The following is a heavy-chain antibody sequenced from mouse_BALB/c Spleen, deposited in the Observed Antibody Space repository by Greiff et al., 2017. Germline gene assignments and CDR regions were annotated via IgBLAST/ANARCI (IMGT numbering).Heavy chain of an antibody. V-gene: IGHV8-11*01. Sequence: QVTLKVSGPGILQPSQTLSLTCSFSGFSLSTYGIGVGWIRQPSGKGLEWLAHIWWNDNKYYNTALKSRLTISKDTSNNQVFLKIASVDTADTATYYYARIEEGGYFDYWGQGTTLTVSS. CDR2: IWWNDNK. J-gene: IGHJ2*01. D-gene: IGHD1-1*02. CDR3: ARIEEGGYFDY. CDR1: GFSLSTYGIG.